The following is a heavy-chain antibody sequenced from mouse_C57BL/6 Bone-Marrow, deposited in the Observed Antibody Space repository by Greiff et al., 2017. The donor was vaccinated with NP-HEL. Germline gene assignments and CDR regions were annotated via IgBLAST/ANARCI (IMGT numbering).Heavy chain of an antibody. CDR2: INPSSGYT. CDR1: GYTFTSYW. J-gene: IGHJ1*03. V-gene: IGHV1-7*01. CDR3: AKLFITTVVADV. Sequence: QVHVKQSGAELAKPGASVKLSCKASGYTFTSYWMHWVKQRPGQGLEWIGYINPSSGYTKYNQKFKDKATLTADKSSSTAYMQLSSLTYEDSAVYYCAKLFITTVVADVWGTGTTVNVSS. D-gene: IGHD1-1*01.